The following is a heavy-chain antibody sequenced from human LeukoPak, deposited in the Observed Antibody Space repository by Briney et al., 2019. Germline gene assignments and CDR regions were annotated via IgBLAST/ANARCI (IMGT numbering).Heavy chain of an antibody. CDR3: ARGTHITMVRGVITNWFDP. J-gene: IGHJ5*02. CDR1: GFTFSSYS. V-gene: IGHV3-21*01. D-gene: IGHD3-10*01. Sequence: PGGSLRLSCAASGFTFSSYSMNWVRQAPGKGLEWVSSISSSSSYIYYADSVKGRFTISRDNAKNSLYLQMNSLRAEDTAVYYCARGTHITMVRGVITNWFDPWGQGTLVTVSS. CDR2: ISSSSSYI.